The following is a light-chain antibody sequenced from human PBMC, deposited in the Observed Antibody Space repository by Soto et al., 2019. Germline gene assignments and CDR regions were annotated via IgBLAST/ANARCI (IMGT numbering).Light chain of an antibody. CDR1: SSNIGDNT. CDR3: CSYAGSSTPHVV. CDR2: GND. J-gene: IGLJ2*01. V-gene: IGLV1-44*01. Sequence: QSVLTQPPSASGTPGQRVTISCSGSSSNIGDNTIDWYQQFPGTAPKILIYGNDKRPSGVPDRISGSKSGTSASLAISGLQAEDEADYYCCSYAGSSTPHVVFGGGTKLTVL.